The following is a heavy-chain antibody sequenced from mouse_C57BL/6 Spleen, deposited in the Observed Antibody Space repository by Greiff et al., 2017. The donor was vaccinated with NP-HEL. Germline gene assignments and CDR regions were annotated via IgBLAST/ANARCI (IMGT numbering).Heavy chain of an antibody. J-gene: IGHJ4*01. V-gene: IGHV5-4*01. CDR1: GFTFSSYA. Sequence: EVMLVDSGGGLVKPGGSLKLSCAASGFTFSSYAMSWVRQTPEKRLEWVATISDGGSYTYYPDNVKGRFTISRDNAKNNLYLQMSHLKSEDTAMYYCARDRGGNYDYAMDYWGQGTSVTVSS. D-gene: IGHD2-1*01. CDR3: ARDRGGNYDYAMDY. CDR2: ISDGGSYT.